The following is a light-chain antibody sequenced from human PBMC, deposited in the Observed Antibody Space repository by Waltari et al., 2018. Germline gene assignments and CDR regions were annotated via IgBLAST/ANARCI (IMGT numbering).Light chain of an antibody. V-gene: IGLV3-1*01. CDR2: QDN. J-gene: IGLJ2*01. CDR1: KLGDKY. CDR3: QAWDSNTAV. Sequence: SYKLAQSPSVSVSPGQTASITCSGDKLGDKYAFWYQQRPGQSPFLVMYQDNKRPSGIPERFSGSNSGNTSTLTISWTQAMDEADYYCQAWDSNTAVFVGGTKLTVL.